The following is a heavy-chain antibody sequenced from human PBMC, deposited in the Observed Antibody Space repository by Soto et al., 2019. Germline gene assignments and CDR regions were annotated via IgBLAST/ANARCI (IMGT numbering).Heavy chain of an antibody. CDR1: GYTFTSYD. J-gene: IGHJ3*02. CDR2: MNPNSGNT. V-gene: IGHV1-8*01. CDR3: ARGVVAATPPGRKNDAFDI. D-gene: IGHD2-15*01. Sequence: ASVKVSCKASGYTFTSYDINWVRQATGQGLEWMGWMNPNSGNTGYAQKFQGRVTMTRNTSISTAYMELSSLRSEDTAVYYCARGVVAATPPGRKNDAFDIWGQGTMVTVSS.